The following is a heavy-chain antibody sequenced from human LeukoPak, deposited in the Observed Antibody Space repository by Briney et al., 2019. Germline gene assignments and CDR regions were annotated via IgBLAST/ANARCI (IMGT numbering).Heavy chain of an antibody. J-gene: IGHJ4*02. D-gene: IGHD1-26*01. CDR3: ARLTPYSGSPLGDY. V-gene: IGHV4-39*01. Sequence: SETLSLTCTVPGGSISSSSNFWGWIRQPPGKGLEWIGSISYSGSTYYNPSLKSRVTISVDTSKNQFSLKLSSVTAADTAVYYCARLTPYSGSPLGDYWGQGTLVTVSS. CDR1: GGSISSSSNF. CDR2: ISYSGST.